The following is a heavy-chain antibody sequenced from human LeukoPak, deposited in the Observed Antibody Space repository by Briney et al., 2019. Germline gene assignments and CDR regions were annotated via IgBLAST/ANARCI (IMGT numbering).Heavy chain of an antibody. CDR1: GGSISSGGYY. J-gene: IGHJ6*02. CDR3: ARDNIVVVPAAGETYYYGMDV. D-gene: IGHD2-2*01. V-gene: IGHV4-31*03. CDR2: IYYSGST. Sequence: SETLSLTCTVSGGSISSGGYYWGWIRQHPGKGLEWVGYIYYSGSTYYNPSLKSRVTISVDTSKNQFSLKLSSVTAADTAVYYCARDNIVVVPAAGETYYYGMDVWGQGTTVTVSS.